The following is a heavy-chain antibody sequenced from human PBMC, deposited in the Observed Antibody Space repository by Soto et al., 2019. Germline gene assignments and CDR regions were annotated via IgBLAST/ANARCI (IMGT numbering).Heavy chain of an antibody. Sequence: GSGPTLVNPTQTLTLTCTFSGFSLSTSGVGVGWIRQPPGKALEWLALIYWDDVKLYSPSLKSRLTITKDTSKNQVVLTMTSMDPVDTATYYCAHRHSSSSGLDVWGQGTTVTVSS. CDR2: IYWDDVK. V-gene: IGHV2-5*02. CDR3: AHRHSSSSGLDV. D-gene: IGHD6-13*01. J-gene: IGHJ6*02. CDR1: GFSLSTSGVG.